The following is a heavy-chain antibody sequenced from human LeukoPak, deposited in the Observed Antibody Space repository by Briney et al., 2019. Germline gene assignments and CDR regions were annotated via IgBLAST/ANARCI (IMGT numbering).Heavy chain of an antibody. Sequence: RASVKVSCKASEYTFTDYYIHWIRQAPGQGLEWMGRISPNTGGTDHAQEFRDKITMTRDTSISTAYIELSRLISDDTAVYYCARGGRSGYRYFDYWGQGTLVTASS. J-gene: IGHJ4*02. CDR1: EYTFTDYY. D-gene: IGHD5-18*01. V-gene: IGHV1-2*06. CDR2: ISPNTGGT. CDR3: ARGGRSGYRYFDY.